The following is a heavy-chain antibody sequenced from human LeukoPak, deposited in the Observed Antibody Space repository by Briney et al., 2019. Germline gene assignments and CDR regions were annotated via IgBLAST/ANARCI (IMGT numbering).Heavy chain of an antibody. V-gene: IGHV3-33*01. J-gene: IGHJ4*02. CDR1: GFTFSSYG. Sequence: GGSLRLSCAASGFTFSSYGMHWVRQAPGKGLEWVAVIWYDGSNKYYADSVKGRFTNSRDNSKNTLYLQMNSLRAEDTAVYFCAGSIAVAGTIVYWGEGAMVTVSS. D-gene: IGHD6-19*01. CDR2: IWYDGSNK. CDR3: AGSIAVAGTIVY.